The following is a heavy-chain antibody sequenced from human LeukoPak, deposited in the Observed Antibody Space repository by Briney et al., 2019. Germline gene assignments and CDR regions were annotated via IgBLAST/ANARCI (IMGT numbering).Heavy chain of an antibody. J-gene: IGHJ3*02. D-gene: IGHD3-9*01. CDR2: IYYTGST. CDR3: ARDAHNDILTGYAKDAFDI. CDR1: GGSISSYY. Sequence: SETLSLTCTVSGGSISSYYWSWIRQPPGKGLEWIGYIYYTGSTKYNPSLKSRVTISVDTSKNQFSLKLSSVTAADTAVYYCARDAHNDILTGYAKDAFDIWGQGTMVTVSS. V-gene: IGHV4-59*01.